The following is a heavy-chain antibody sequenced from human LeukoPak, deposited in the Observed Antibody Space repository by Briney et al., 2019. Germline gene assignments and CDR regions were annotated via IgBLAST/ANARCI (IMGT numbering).Heavy chain of an antibody. CDR2: ITGGSSTIT. CDR1: GFTFSDYY. Sequence: SGGSLRLSCAASGFTFSDYYMNWVRQAPGKGLEWLSYITGGSSTITYYADSVKGRFTISRDNAKNSLDLQMTSLRAEDTAIYYCGSLHRALWGQGTLVTVSS. J-gene: IGHJ1*01. V-gene: IGHV3-48*01. CDR3: GSLHRAL. D-gene: IGHD5-24*01.